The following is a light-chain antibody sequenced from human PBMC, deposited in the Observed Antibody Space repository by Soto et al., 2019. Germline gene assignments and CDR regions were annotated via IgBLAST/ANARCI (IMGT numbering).Light chain of an antibody. CDR1: QSVSSSY. CDR2: GAS. Sequence: EIVLTQSPGTLSLYRGERATLSCRASQSVSSSYLAWYQQKPGQAPRLLIYGASNRATGIPDRFSGSGSGTDFTLTISRLEPEDFAVYYCQHYGSSPPYTFGQGTKLEIK. CDR3: QHYGSSPPYT. V-gene: IGKV3-20*01. J-gene: IGKJ2*01.